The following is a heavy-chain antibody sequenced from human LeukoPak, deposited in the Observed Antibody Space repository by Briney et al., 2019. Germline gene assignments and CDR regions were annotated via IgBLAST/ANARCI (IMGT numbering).Heavy chain of an antibody. CDR1: GGSISSSSYY. J-gene: IGHJ3*02. Sequence: PSETLSLTCTVSGGSISSSSYYWGWIRQPPGKGLEWIGSIYYSGSTYYNPSLKSRVTISVDTSKNQFSLKLSSVTAADTAVYYRARPYCSSTSCYMAFAFDIWGQGTMVTVSS. D-gene: IGHD2-2*02. V-gene: IGHV4-39*01. CDR3: ARPYCSSTSCYMAFAFDI. CDR2: IYYSGST.